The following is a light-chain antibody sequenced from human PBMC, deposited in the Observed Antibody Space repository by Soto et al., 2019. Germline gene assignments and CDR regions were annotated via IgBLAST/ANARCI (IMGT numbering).Light chain of an antibody. CDR1: QNVRTF. J-gene: IGKJ1*01. Sequence: EVVLTQSPATLSLSPGERATLSCRASQNVRTFLDWYQQKPGQAPRLLIYAASNRATGIPARFSGSGSGTDFTLTISSLEPEDFAVYYCQQRGNWPWTFGQGTRVDIK. CDR2: AAS. CDR3: QQRGNWPWT. V-gene: IGKV3-11*01.